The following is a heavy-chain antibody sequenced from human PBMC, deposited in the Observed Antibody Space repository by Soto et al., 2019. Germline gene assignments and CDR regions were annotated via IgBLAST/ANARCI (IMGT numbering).Heavy chain of an antibody. Sequence: PGGSLRLSCAASGFTFSSYAMHWVRQAPGKGLEWVAVISYDGSNKYYADSVKGRFTISRDNSKNTLYLQMNSLGAEDTAVYYCARDCGGDCYAMDVRGQGTNVTFSS. D-gene: IGHD2-21*01. J-gene: IGHJ6*02. CDR2: ISYDGSNK. CDR1: GFTFSSYA. V-gene: IGHV3-30-3*01. CDR3: ARDCGGDCYAMDV.